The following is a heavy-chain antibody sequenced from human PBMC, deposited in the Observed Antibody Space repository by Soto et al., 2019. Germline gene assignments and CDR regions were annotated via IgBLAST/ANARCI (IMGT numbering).Heavy chain of an antibody. CDR2: IYYSGST. D-gene: IGHD2-15*01. CDR1: GGSISSYY. J-gene: IGHJ4*02. Sequence: QVQLQESGPGLVKPSETLSLTCTVSGGSISSYYWSWLRQPPGKGLEWIGYIYYSGSTNYNPSLKSRVTISVDTSKNQFSLKLSSVTAADTAVYYCARDPAYCSGGSCYYFDYWGQGTLVTVSS. V-gene: IGHV4-59*01. CDR3: ARDPAYCSGGSCYYFDY.